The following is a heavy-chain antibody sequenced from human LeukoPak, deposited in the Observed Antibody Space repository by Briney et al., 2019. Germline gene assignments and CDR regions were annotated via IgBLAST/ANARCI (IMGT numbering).Heavy chain of an antibody. CDR1: GFTFSNYA. V-gene: IGHV3-23*01. CDR2: IRAGGGST. D-gene: IGHD3-10*01. CDR3: AKDGGSGMGFDP. J-gene: IGHJ5*02. Sequence: GSLRLSCAASGFTFSNYAMTWVRQAPGTGLEWVSGIRAGGGSTNFTDSVRGRFTLSTDNSKNTLYLQMNSLRAEDAAIYYCAKDGGSGMGFDPWGQGTLVTVSS.